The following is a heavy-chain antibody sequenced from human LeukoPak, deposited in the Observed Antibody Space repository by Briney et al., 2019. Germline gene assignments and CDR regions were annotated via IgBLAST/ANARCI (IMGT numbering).Heavy chain of an antibody. CDR3: EREEREYCGGDCYGY. D-gene: IGHD2-21*01. V-gene: IGHV3-66*01. CDR1: GFTVSSNY. J-gene: IGHJ4*02. CDR2: IYSGGST. Sequence: GGSLRLSCAASGFTVSSNYMSWVRQAPGKGLEWVSVIYSGGSTYYADSVKGRFTISRDNSKNTLYLQMNSLRAEDTAVYYCEREEREYCGGDCYGYWGQGTLVTVSS.